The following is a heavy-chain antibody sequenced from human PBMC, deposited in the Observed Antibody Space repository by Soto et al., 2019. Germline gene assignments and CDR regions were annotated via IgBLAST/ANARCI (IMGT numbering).Heavy chain of an antibody. V-gene: IGHV3-23*01. Sequence: PGGSLRLSCEASGFTFSSYAMSWVRQAPGKGLEWVSVISGGGGSTYYADSVKGRFTISRDNSNNTLYLQMNSLRAEDTALYYCAKGGLLSSGWDLNDYWGQGTLVTVSS. J-gene: IGHJ4*02. CDR3: AKGGLLSSGWDLNDY. CDR2: ISGGGGST. D-gene: IGHD6-19*01. CDR1: GFTFSSYA.